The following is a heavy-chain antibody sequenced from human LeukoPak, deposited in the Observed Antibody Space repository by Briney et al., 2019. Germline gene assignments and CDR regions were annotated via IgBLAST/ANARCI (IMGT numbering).Heavy chain of an antibody. J-gene: IGHJ5*02. CDR1: GFTFSSYA. D-gene: IGHD3-3*01. CDR3: AKDHGYDLSNWFDP. Sequence: GGSLRLSCAASGFTFSSYAMSWVRQAPGKGLEWVSAISGSGGSTCYADSVKGRFTISRDNSKNTLYLQMNSLRAEDTAVYYCAKDHGYDLSNWFDPWGQGTLVTVSS. CDR2: ISGSGGST. V-gene: IGHV3-23*01.